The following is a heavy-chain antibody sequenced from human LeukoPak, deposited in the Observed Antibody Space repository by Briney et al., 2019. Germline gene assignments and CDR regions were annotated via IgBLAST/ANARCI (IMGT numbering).Heavy chain of an antibody. D-gene: IGHD5-12*01. Sequence: GGSLRLSCAASGFTFSSYAMHWVRQAPGKGLEWVTVTSYDGSNKYYADSVKGRFTISRDNSKHTLYLQMNSLSFEDTAVYYCARDRGYSGYDSLDYWGQGTLVTVSS. CDR1: GFTFSSYA. CDR2: TSYDGSNK. V-gene: IGHV3-30-3*01. CDR3: ARDRGYSGYDSLDY. J-gene: IGHJ4*02.